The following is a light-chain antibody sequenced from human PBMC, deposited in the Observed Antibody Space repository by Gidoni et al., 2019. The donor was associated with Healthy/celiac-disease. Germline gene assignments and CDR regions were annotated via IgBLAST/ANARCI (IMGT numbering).Light chain of an antibody. CDR3: QQYNNWPGGGT. J-gene: IGKJ1*01. CDR1: QSVSSN. V-gene: IGKV3-15*01. CDR2: GAS. Sequence: EIVMTQSPATLSVSPGERATLSCRAGQSVSSNLAWYQQKPGQAPRLLIYGASTRATGIPARFRGSGVGTEFTLTRSSLQSEDLEVYNCQQYNNWPGGGTFGQXTKVEIK.